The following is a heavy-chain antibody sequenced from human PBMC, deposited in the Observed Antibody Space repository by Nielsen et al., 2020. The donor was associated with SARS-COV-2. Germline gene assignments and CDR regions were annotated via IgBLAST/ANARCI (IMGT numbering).Heavy chain of an antibody. Sequence: GESLKISCAASGFTFSSYWMSWVRQAPGKGLEWVANIKQDGSEKYYVDSVKGRFTISRDNAKNTLYLQMTNLRGEDTAVYYCARKTLGWSGRLRFYYGMDVWGQGTTVTVSS. CDR1: GFTFSSYW. CDR2: IKQDGSEK. V-gene: IGHV3-7*05. CDR3: ARKTLGWSGRLRFYYGMDV. J-gene: IGHJ6*02. D-gene: IGHD3-3*01.